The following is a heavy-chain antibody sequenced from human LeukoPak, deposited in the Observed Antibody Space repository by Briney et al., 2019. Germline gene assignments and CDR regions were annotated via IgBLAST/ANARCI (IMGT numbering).Heavy chain of an antibody. V-gene: IGHV1-2*02. Sequence: VASVKVSCKASGYTFTGYYMHWGRQAPGQGLEWMGWINPNSGGTNYAQNFQGRVTMTRDTSISTAYMELSRLRSDDTAVYYCARSIVTNWFDPWGQGILVTVSP. D-gene: IGHD1-26*01. CDR2: INPNSGGT. J-gene: IGHJ5*02. CDR3: ARSIVTNWFDP. CDR1: GYTFTGYY.